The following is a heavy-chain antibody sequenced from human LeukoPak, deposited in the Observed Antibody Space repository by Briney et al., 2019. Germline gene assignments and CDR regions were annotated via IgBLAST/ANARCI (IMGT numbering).Heavy chain of an antibody. Sequence: ASVKDSCKASGYTFTGYYMHWVRQAPGQGLEWMGWINPNSGGTNYAQKFQGRVTMTRDTSISTAYMELSRLRSDDTAVYYCARDLSDKYYYYYYMDVWGKGTTVTVSS. CDR2: INPNSGGT. J-gene: IGHJ6*03. V-gene: IGHV1-2*02. D-gene: IGHD2/OR15-2a*01. CDR1: GYTFTGYY. CDR3: ARDLSDKYYYYYYMDV.